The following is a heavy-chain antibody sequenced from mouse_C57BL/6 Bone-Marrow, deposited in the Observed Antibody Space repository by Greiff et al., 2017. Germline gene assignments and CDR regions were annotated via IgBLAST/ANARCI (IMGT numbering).Heavy chain of an antibody. V-gene: IGHV1-69*01. Sequence: QVQLQQPGAELVMPGASVKLSCKASGYTFTSYWMHWVKQRPGQGLEWIGEIDPSDSYTNYNQKFKGKSTLTVDKSSSTAYMQLSSLTSEDSAVYYCARSRGNGYVWFAYWGQGTLVTVSA. CDR1: GYTFTSYW. J-gene: IGHJ3*01. CDR3: ARSRGNGYVWFAY. D-gene: IGHD2-2*01. CDR2: IDPSDSYT.